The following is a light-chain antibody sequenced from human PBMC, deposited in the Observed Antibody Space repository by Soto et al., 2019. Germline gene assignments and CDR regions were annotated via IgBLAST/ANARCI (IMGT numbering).Light chain of an antibody. CDR2: DAS. CDR1: QSVSSY. CDR3: PVRTNWSIA. J-gene: IGKJ5*01. Sequence: DIGVTQSPATLSLSPGERATLSCRASQSVSSYLAWYQHKPGQAPKLLIYDASSRATGIPARFSGSGSGTDFTLTINNLQPEDFALYYCPVRTNWSIAFGRGTRLEIK. V-gene: IGKV3-11*01.